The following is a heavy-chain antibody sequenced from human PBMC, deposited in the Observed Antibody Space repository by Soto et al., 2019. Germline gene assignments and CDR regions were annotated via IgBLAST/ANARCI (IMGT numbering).Heavy chain of an antibody. J-gene: IGHJ4*02. CDR1: GGTFSSYA. CDR2: ISPIFGTA. V-gene: IGHV1-69*01. D-gene: IGHD4-17*01. Sequence: QVQLVQSGAEVKKPGSSVKISCQASGGTFSSYAISWVRQAPGQGLEWMGGISPIFGTANYAQTFQGRVKSTADESTSTAYMELSSLRSEDTAVYYCSTYYGDRGYWGQGALVTVSS. CDR3: STYYGDRGY.